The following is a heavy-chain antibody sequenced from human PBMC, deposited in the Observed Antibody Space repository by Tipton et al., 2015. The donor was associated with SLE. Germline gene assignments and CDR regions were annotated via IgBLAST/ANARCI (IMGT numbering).Heavy chain of an antibody. D-gene: IGHD7-27*01. J-gene: IGHJ4*02. Sequence: LSLTCSVSGGSVTNDYWSWIRQPAGKGLEWIGRVFTSGATYYNPSLKSRVTISLDMSKNQFSLKLSSVTAADTAVYYCARVVTLTGGARFYFDYWGQGALVTVSS. CDR2: VFTSGAT. CDR3: ARVVTLTGGARFYFDY. V-gene: IGHV4-4*07. CDR1: GGSVTNDY.